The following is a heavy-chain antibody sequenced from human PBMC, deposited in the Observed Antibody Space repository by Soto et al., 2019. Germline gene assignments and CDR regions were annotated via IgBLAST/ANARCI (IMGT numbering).Heavy chain of an antibody. CDR2: IIPIFGTA. J-gene: IGHJ4*02. Sequence: GASVKVSCKASGGTFSSYAISWVRQAPGQGLEWMGGIIPIFGTANYAQKFQGRVTITADESTSTAYMELSTVRAEDTAIYYCARAIGADFFDYWGQGTPVTVSS. V-gene: IGHV1-69*13. CDR3: ARAIGADFFDY. D-gene: IGHD6-25*01. CDR1: GGTFSSYA.